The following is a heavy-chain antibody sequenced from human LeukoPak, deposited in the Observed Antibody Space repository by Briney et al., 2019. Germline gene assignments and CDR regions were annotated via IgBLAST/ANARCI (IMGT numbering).Heavy chain of an antibody. Sequence: PGGSLRLSCAASGSTFSSYSMNWVRQAPGKGLEWVSSISSSSSYIYYADSVKGRFTISRDNAKNSLYLQMNSLRAEDTAVYYCAREAGITMVRGLDYWGQGTLVTVSS. CDR2: ISSSSSYI. CDR3: AREAGITMVRGLDY. CDR1: GSTFSSYS. D-gene: IGHD3-10*01. J-gene: IGHJ4*02. V-gene: IGHV3-21*01.